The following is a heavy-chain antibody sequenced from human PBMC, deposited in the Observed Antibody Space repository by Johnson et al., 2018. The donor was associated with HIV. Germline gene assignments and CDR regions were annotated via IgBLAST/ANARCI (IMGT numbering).Heavy chain of an antibody. CDR3: AHIVGTPGGAFDI. V-gene: IGHV3-30*03. CDR2: LSFDGSNK. CDR1: GFSFSSYW. D-gene: IGHD5-12*01. J-gene: IGHJ3*02. Sequence: QVQLVESGGGLVQPGGSLRLSCAASGFSFSSYWMNWVRQAPGKGLEWVAVLSFDGSNKYYADSVKGRFNISRDNSTNTLYLQMNSLRAEDTAFYYCAHIVGTPGGAFDIWGQGTMVTVSS.